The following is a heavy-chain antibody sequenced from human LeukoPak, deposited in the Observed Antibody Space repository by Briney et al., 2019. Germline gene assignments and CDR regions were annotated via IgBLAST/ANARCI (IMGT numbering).Heavy chain of an antibody. J-gene: IGHJ4*02. CDR2: TYPDDSDT. Sequence: GESLKISCKGPRHSFHSQWIGWVRQMPGKGLEWMGITYPDDSDTRYSPSFQGQVTISADKSISTAYLQWNSLEASDSAIYYCARRGDSDFRIDWGQGTLVTVSS. V-gene: IGHV5-51*01. D-gene: IGHD2-21*02. CDR3: ARRGDSDFRID. CDR1: RHSFHSQW.